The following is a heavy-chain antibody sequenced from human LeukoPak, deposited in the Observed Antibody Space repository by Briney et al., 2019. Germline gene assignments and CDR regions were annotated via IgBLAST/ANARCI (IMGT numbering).Heavy chain of an antibody. CDR1: GFTFGDYA. J-gene: IGHJ4*02. V-gene: IGHV3-9*03. D-gene: IGHD3-22*01. CDR3: AKSNSGYFYYFDY. Sequence: QSGGSLRLSCAASGFTFGDYAMHWVRQAPGKGLEWVSGITWNSDSIDYADSVKGRFTISRDNAKNSLYLQMNSLRAEDMALYYCAKSNSGYFYYFDYWGQGTLVTVSS. CDR2: ITWNSDSI.